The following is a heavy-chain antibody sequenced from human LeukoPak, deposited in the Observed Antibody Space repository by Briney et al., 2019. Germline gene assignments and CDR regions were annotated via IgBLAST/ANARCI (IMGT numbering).Heavy chain of an antibody. V-gene: IGHV3-30-3*01. D-gene: IGHD2-2*01. CDR2: ISFDGSNK. J-gene: IGHJ4*02. CDR1: GFTFSDYA. Sequence: PGGSLRLSCAASGFTFSDYAMHWVRQAPGEGLEWVAVISFDGSNKYYADSAKGRFTISRDSSKNTLYLQMNSLRAEDTAVYYCAKASCSSSSCYYFDNWGQGTLVTVSS. CDR3: AKASCSSSSCYYFDN.